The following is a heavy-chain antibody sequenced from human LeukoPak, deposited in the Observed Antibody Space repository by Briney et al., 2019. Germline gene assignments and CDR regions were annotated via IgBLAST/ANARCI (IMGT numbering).Heavy chain of an antibody. J-gene: IGHJ4*02. V-gene: IGHV4-31*03. D-gene: IGHD3-22*01. CDR3: ARGTYYYDSSGYSYYFDY. Sequence: PSQTLSLTCTVSGGSISSGGYYWSWIRQHPGKGLEWIGYIYYSGSTYYNPSLKSRVTISVDTSKNQFSLKLSSVTAADTAVCYCARGTYYYDSSGYSYYFDYWGQGTLVTVSS. CDR2: IYYSGST. CDR1: GGSISSGGYY.